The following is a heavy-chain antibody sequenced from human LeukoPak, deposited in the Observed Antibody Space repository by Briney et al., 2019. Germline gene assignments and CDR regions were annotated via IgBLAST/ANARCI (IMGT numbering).Heavy chain of an antibody. CDR2: ISYDGSNK. V-gene: IGHV3-30*03. CDR3: ARVVDEYSSSSRGYFDY. J-gene: IGHJ4*02. D-gene: IGHD6-6*01. Sequence: GGTLRLSCAASGFTFSSYGMCWVRQAPGKGLEWVATISYDGSNKYYADSEKGRFTISRDNSKNTVYLQMNSLRAEDTAVYYCARVVDEYSSSSRGYFDYWGQGTLVTVSS. CDR1: GFTFSSYG.